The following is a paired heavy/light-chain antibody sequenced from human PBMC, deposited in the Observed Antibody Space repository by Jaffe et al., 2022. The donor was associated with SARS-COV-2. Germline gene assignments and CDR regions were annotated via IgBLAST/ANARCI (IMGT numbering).Light chain of an antibody. Sequence: EIVLTQSPGTLSLSPGERATLSCRASQSVSSSYLAWYQQKPGQAPRLLIYGASSRATGIPDRFSGSGSGTDFTLTISRLEPEDFAVYYCQQYGSSPEWTFGQGTKVEIK. V-gene: IGKV3-20*01. J-gene: IGKJ1*01. CDR1: QSVSSSY. CDR2: GAS. CDR3: QQYGSSPEWT.
Heavy chain of an antibody. J-gene: IGHJ6*02. D-gene: IGHD3-3*01. CDR3: ARSRGLWSGYHRAYYYYGMDV. Sequence: EVQLVQSGAEVKKPGESLKISCKGSGYSFTSYWIGWVRQMPGKGLEWMGIIYPGDSDTRYSPSFQGQVTISADKSISTAYLQWSSLKASDTAMYYCARSRGLWSGYHRAYYYYGMDVWGQGTTVTVSS. CDR2: IYPGDSDT. V-gene: IGHV5-51*01. CDR1: GYSFTSYW.